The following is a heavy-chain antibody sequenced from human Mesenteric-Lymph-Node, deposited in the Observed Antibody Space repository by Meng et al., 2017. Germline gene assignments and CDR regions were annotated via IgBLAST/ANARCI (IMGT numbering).Heavy chain of an antibody. V-gene: IGHV4-39*01. D-gene: IGHD1-14*01. CDR2: VVYSGTT. CDR1: GSSISSSSYY. Sequence: DESGPGLVKPLATLSLTCAVSGSSISSSSYYWAWIRQPPGEGLEWIGSVVYSGTTYYTSSLKSRVSISVDTSKNQFSLKLSSVTAADTAVYYCARHHHSPTFDYWGQETLVTVSS. CDR3: ARHHHSPTFDY. J-gene: IGHJ4*02.